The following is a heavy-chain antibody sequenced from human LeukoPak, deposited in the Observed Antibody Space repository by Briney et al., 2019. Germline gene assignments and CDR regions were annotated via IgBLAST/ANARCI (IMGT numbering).Heavy chain of an antibody. D-gene: IGHD3-10*01. V-gene: IGHV4-59*12. CDR3: AREAYYYGSGSYVHY. J-gene: IGHJ4*02. CDR2: IYYSGST. Sequence: SETLSLTCTVSGGSISSYYWSWIRQPPGKGLEWIGYIYYSGSTNYNPSLKSRVTMSVDTSKNQFSLKLSSVTAADTAVYYCAREAYYYGSGSYVHYWGQGTLVTVSS. CDR1: GGSISSYY.